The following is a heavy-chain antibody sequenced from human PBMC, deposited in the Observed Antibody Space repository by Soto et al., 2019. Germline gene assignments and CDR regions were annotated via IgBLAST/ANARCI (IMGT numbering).Heavy chain of an antibody. Sequence: GVLRLSCAASGFTFSSYAMSWVHQAPGKGLEWVSDISGSGGNTNYADSVKGRFTISRDNAKNSLYLQMNSLRAEDTAVYYCVKSGPTNFFDSWGQGTLVTVSS. CDR1: GFTFSSYA. J-gene: IGHJ4*02. V-gene: IGHV3-23*01. CDR2: ISGSGGNT. CDR3: VKSGPTNFFDS.